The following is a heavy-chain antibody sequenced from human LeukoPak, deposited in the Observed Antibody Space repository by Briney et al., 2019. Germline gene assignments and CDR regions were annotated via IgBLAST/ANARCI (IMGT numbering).Heavy chain of an antibody. V-gene: IGHV4-31*03. CDR3: ARVRDSYYYYYGMDV. Sequence: PSETLSLTCTVSGGSISSGGYYWSWIRQHPGKGLEWIGYIYYSGSTYYNPSLKSRVTISVDTSKNQFSLKLSSVTAADTAVYYCARVRDSYYYYYGMDVWGQGTTVTVSS. D-gene: IGHD2-21*02. CDR2: IYYSGST. CDR1: GGSISSGGYY. J-gene: IGHJ6*02.